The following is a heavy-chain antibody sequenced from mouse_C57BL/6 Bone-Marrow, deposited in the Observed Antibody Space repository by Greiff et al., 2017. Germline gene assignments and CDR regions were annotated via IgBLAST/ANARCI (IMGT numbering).Heavy chain of an antibody. V-gene: IGHV1-64*01. D-gene: IGHD2-5*01. J-gene: IGHJ1*03. CDR1: GYTFTSYW. CDR2: IHPNSGST. CDR3: ARTVSNYVNWYVDV. Sequence: QVQLQQPGAELVKPGASVKLSCKASGYTFTSYWMHWVKQRPGQGLEWLGMIHPNSGSTNYNEKVKSTATLAVDKSSSTAYMQLSSLTSEDSAVYYCARTVSNYVNWYVDVWGTVTTVTVSS.